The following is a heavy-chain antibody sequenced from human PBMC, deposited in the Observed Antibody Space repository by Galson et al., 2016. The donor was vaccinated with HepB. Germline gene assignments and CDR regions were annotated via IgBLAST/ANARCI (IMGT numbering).Heavy chain of an antibody. J-gene: IGHJ4*02. CDR2: INPKNGDT. V-gene: IGHV1-2*02. Sequence: SVKVSCKASGYTFTGHYIHWVRQAPGQGLEWMGWINPKNGDTHYAQKFEDKVTMTRDTSITTAYVEVTGLKSDDTAVYFCARALDTVSDRIFDYWGQGTLVTVSS. CDR3: ARALDTVSDRIFDY. CDR1: GYTFTGHY. D-gene: IGHD3/OR15-3a*01.